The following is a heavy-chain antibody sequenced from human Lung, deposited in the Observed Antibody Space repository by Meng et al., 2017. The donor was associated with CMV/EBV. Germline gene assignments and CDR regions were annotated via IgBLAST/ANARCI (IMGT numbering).Heavy chain of an antibody. CDR2: IYSDGIST. CDR3: AREPGRGAFDI. CDR1: GININTYW. V-gene: IGHV3-74*01. D-gene: IGHD3-10*01. Sequence: GEXXKISCAVSGININTYWMHWVRQDPGKGLVWLSRIYSDGISTRYADSVKGRFTISRDNTKNTLYLQMNGLRAEDMAVYYCAREPGRGAFDIWGQGTLVTVSS. J-gene: IGHJ3*02.